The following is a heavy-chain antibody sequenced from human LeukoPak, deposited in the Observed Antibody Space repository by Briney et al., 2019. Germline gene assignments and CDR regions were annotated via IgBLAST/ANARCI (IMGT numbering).Heavy chain of an antibody. Sequence: GASVKVSCKASGGTFSSYASSWVRQAPGQGLEWMGGIIPIFGTANYAQKFQGRVTITADESTSTAYMELSSLRSEDTAVYYCAREAGDGYNLGAFDIWGQGTMVTVSS. CDR3: AREAGDGYNLGAFDI. CDR2: IIPIFGTA. V-gene: IGHV1-69*13. CDR1: GGTFSSYA. J-gene: IGHJ3*02. D-gene: IGHD5-24*01.